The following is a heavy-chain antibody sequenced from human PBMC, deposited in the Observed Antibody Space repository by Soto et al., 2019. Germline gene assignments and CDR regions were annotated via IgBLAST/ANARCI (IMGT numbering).Heavy chain of an antibody. CDR1: GGSFSGYY. J-gene: IGHJ4*02. CDR2: INHSGST. V-gene: IGHV4-34*01. D-gene: IGHD6-13*01. Sequence: SETLSLTSAFYGGSFSGYYWTCILQPPGTGLEWIGEINHSGSTNYNPSLKSRVTISVDTSKNQFSLKLSSVTAADTAVYYCARRYGSSFGYWGQGNLVTVSS. CDR3: ARRYGSSFGY.